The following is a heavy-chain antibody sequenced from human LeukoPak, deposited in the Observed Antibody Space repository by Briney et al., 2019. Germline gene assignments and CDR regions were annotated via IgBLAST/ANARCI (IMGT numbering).Heavy chain of an antibody. CDR1: GYTFTSYG. V-gene: IGHV1-8*02. Sequence: ASVKLSCKSSGYTFTSYGISWVRQAPGQGLEWMGWVNTNSGNTGYAQKFQDRVIMTRNTSLSTAYMELSSLRSEDTAVEYCARPRVNSGDYVDYWGQGTLVTVST. D-gene: IGHD4-17*01. CDR2: VNTNSGNT. J-gene: IGHJ4*02. CDR3: ARPRVNSGDYVDY.